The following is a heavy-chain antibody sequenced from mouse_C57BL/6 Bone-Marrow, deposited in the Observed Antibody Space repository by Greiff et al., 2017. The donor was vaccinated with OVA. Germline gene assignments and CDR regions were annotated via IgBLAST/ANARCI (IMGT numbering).Heavy chain of an antibody. V-gene: IGHV5-17*01. CDR2: ISSGSSTI. CDR1: GFTFSDYG. Sequence: EVQRVESGGGLVKPGGSLKLSCAASGFTFSDYGMHWVRQAPEKGLEWVAYISSGSSTIYYADTVKGRFTISRDNAKNTLFLHMTSLRSEDTAMYYCARAYYYGSSGYFDVWGTGTTVTVSS. D-gene: IGHD1-1*01. J-gene: IGHJ1*03. CDR3: ARAYYYGSSGYFDV.